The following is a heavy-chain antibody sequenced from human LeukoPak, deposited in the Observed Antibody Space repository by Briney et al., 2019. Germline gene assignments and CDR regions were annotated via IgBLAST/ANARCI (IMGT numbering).Heavy chain of an antibody. CDR1: GFTFNNYA. CDR3: AKKRDNHDWFYYFDD. V-gene: IGHV3-23*01. D-gene: IGHD3-9*01. CDR2: ISGSAGAT. J-gene: IGHJ4*01. Sequence: GGSLRLSCAASGFTFNNYAMSWVRQAPGKGLEWVSAISGSAGATYYPDSVKGRFTISRDNSKNTLYLQMNSLRAEDTAVYYCAKKRDNHDWFYYFDDWGQGTQVTVSS.